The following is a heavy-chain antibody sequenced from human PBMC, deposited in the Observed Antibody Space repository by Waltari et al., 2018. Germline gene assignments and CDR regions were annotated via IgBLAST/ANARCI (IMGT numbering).Heavy chain of an antibody. V-gene: IGHV1-46*01. CDR2: INPSGGST. D-gene: IGHD3-10*01. J-gene: IGHJ6*03. CDR1: GYTFTSYY. CDR3: ARGLFYGSGSYATYYYYYYMDV. Sequence: QVQLVQSGAEVKKPGASVKVSRKASGYTFTSYYMHWVRQAPGQGLEWMGIINPSGGSTSYAQKFQGRVTMTRDTSTSTVYMELSSLRSEDTAVYYCARGLFYGSGSYATYYYYYYMDVWGKGTTVTVSS.